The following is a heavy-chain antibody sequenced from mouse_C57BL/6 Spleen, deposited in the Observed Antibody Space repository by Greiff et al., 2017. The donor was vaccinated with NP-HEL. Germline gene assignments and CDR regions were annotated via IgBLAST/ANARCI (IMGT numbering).Heavy chain of an antibody. J-gene: IGHJ2*01. CDR3: ARDGGLGSYFDY. CDR1: GFTFSSYA. Sequence: EVQLVESGGGLVKPGGSLKLSCAASGFTFSSYAMSWVRQTPEKRLEWVATISDGGSYTYYPDNVKGRFTISRDNAKNNLYLQMSHLKSEDTAMYYCARDGGLGSYFDYWGQGTTLTVSS. V-gene: IGHV5-4*01. CDR2: ISDGGSYT. D-gene: IGHD3-3*01.